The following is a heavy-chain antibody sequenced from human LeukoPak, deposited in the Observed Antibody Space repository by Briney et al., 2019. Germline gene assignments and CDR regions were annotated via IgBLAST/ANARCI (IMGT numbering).Heavy chain of an antibody. CDR2: INHSGST. D-gene: IGHD4-17*01. CDR3: ARASVTTIETNFDY. Sequence: SETLSLTCAVYGGSFSGYHWSWIRQPPGKGLEWIGEINHSGSTNYNPSLKSRVTISVDTSKNQFSLKLSSVTAADTAVYYCARASVTTIETNFDYWGQGTLVTVSS. V-gene: IGHV4-34*01. J-gene: IGHJ4*02. CDR1: GGSFSGYH.